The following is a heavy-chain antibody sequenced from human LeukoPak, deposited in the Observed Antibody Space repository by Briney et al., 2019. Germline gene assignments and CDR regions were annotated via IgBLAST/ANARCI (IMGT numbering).Heavy chain of an antibody. CDR2: ISYDGSNK. CDR3: AKDSPQVAGTYFDY. J-gene: IGHJ4*02. CDR1: GFTFSSYG. V-gene: IGHV3-30*18. Sequence: GGSLRLSCAASGFTFSSYGMHWVRQAPGKGLEWVAVISYDGSNKYYADSVKGRFTISRDNSKNTLYLQMNSLRAEDTAVYYCAKDSPQVAGTYFDYWGQGTLVTVSP. D-gene: IGHD6-19*01.